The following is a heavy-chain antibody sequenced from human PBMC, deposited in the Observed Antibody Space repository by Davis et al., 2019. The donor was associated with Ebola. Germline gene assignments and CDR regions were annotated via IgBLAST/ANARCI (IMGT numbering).Heavy chain of an antibody. CDR2: IYYSGST. CDR1: GGSISSYY. D-gene: IGHD5-18*01. V-gene: IGHV4-59*01. CDR3: ARVSDTAMVLYYFDY. Sequence: PGGSLRLSCTVSGGSISSYYWSWIRQPPGKGLEWIGYIYYSGSTNYNPSLKSRVTISVDTSKNQFSLKLSSVTAADTAVYYCARVSDTAMVLYYFDYWGQGTLVTVSS. J-gene: IGHJ4*02.